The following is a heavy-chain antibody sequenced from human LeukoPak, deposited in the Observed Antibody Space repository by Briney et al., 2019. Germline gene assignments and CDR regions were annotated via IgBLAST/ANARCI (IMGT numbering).Heavy chain of an antibody. CDR3: ARGGEYSSSSRFDY. Sequence: ASVKVSCKASGGTFSSYAISWVRQAPGQGLEWMGGIIPIFGTANYAQKFQGRVTITTDESTSTAYMELSSLRSEDTAVYYCARGGEYSSSSRFDYWGQGTLVTVSS. D-gene: IGHD6-6*01. V-gene: IGHV1-69*05. CDR1: GGTFSSYA. J-gene: IGHJ4*02. CDR2: IIPIFGTA.